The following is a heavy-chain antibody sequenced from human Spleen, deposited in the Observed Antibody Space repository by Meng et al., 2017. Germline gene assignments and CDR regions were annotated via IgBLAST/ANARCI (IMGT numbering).Heavy chain of an antibody. CDR1: GFIFSTNA. CDR2: IDFSGQTT. J-gene: IGHJ4*02. CDR3: AKYSYGLGDYLDY. V-gene: IGHV3-23*01. D-gene: IGHD3-10*01. Sequence: GGSLRLSCAASGFIFSTNAMSWVRQAPGKGLGWVSSIDFSGQTTYYADSVKGRFAISRHNSKNTLYLQMNSLRAEDTALYYCAKYSYGLGDYLDYWGQGALVTVSS.